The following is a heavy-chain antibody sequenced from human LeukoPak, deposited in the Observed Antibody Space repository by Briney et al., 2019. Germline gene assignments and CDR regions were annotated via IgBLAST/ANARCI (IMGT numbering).Heavy chain of an antibody. J-gene: IGHJ4*02. V-gene: IGHV1-18*01. CDR3: ASLYGDYEAIWDY. CDR2: ISAYNGNT. D-gene: IGHD4-17*01. CDR1: GYTFTSYG. Sequence: ASVKVSCKASGYTFTSYGTSWVRQAPGQGREWMGWISAYNGNTNSAQKLQGRVTMTADTSTSTAYMELRSLGSDDTAVYYCASLYGDYEAIWDYWGQGTLITVSS.